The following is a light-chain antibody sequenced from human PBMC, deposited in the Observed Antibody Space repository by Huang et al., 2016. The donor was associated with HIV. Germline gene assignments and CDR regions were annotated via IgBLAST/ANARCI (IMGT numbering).Light chain of an antibody. CDR2: AAS. CDR1: QGISHS. CDR3: QQYYSARYT. J-gene: IGKJ2*01. V-gene: IGKV1-NL1*01. Sequence: DIQMTQSPSSLSASVGDRVTITCRASQGISHSLAWYQQKTGKAPKFLLLAASRLQSGVSSRFSGSGSGTDYTLTITSLQIEDFATYYCQQYYSARYTFGQGTKLEIK.